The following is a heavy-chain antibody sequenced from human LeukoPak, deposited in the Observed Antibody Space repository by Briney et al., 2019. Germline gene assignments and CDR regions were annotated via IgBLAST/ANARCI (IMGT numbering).Heavy chain of an antibody. V-gene: IGHV3-23*01. CDR2: ISGGGGNT. CDR3: AKALYYDFWSGSFVDDGFDI. D-gene: IGHD3-3*01. J-gene: IGHJ3*02. CDR1: GFTFSTYS. Sequence: PGGSLRLSCAASGFTFSTYSMNWVRQDPGEGLEWISGISGGGGNTYYADSVKGRFTISRDNSKNTLYLQMNSLRAEDTAVYYCAKALYYDFWSGSFVDDGFDIWGQGTMVTISS.